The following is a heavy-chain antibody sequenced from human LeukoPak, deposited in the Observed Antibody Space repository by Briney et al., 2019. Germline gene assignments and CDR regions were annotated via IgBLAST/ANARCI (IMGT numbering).Heavy chain of an antibody. CDR2: IYYSGST. Sequence: SETLSLTCTVSGGSISSYYWNWIRRPPGKGLEWIGYIYYSGSTNYNPSLKSRVTISVDTSKNQFSLKLSSVTAADTAVYYCARGSVAGTGYGMDVWGQGTTVTVSS. D-gene: IGHD6-19*01. CDR3: ARGSVAGTGYGMDV. CDR1: GGSISSYY. J-gene: IGHJ6*02. V-gene: IGHV4-59*01.